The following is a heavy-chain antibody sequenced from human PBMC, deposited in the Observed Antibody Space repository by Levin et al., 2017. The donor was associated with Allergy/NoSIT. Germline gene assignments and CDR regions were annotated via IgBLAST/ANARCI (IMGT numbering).Heavy chain of an antibody. J-gene: IGHJ4*02. V-gene: IGHV5-51*01. CDR1: GYSFTSYW. Sequence: LGESLKISCKGSGYSFTSYWIGWVRQMPGKGLEWMGIIYPGDSDTRYSPSFQGHVTISADKSITTAYLQWNSLKASDTAMYYCARQAAVAGPGIDYWGQGTLVTVSA. D-gene: IGHD6-19*01. CDR3: ARQAAVAGPGIDY. CDR2: IYPGDSDT.